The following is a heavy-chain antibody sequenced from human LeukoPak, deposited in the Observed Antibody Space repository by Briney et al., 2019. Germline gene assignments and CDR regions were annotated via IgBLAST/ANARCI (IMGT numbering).Heavy chain of an antibody. CDR2: INPNSGGT. D-gene: IGHD1-26*01. CDR1: GYTFTGYY. CDR3: AREGGSYYDNWFDP. Sequence: GASVKVSCKASGYTFTGYYMHWVRQAPGQGLEWMGWINPNSGGTNYAQKFQGRVTMTRNTSISTAYMELSSLRSEDTAVYYCAREGGSYYDNWFDPWGQGTLVTVSS. V-gene: IGHV1-2*02. J-gene: IGHJ5*02.